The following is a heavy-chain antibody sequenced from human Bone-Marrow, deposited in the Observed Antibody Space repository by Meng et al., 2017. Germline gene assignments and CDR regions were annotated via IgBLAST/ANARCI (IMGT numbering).Heavy chain of an antibody. Sequence: QVQLQESGRGLVNPSGTLPLTCAVSGGAISSSNWWSWVRQPPGKGLEWIGEIYHSGSTNYNPSLKSRVTISVDKSKNQFSLKLSSVTAADTAVYYCARDGTGGSSSFYYWGQGTLVTVSS. J-gene: IGHJ4*02. CDR3: ARDGTGGSSSFYY. V-gene: IGHV4-4*02. CDR1: GGAISSSNW. CDR2: IYHSGST. D-gene: IGHD6-13*01.